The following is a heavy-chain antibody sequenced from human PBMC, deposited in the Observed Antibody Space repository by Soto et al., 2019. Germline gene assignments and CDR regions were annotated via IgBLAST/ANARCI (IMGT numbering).Heavy chain of an antibody. CDR1: GFSFSDYW. J-gene: IGHJ4*02. D-gene: IGHD6-19*01. CDR3: AMDASGWSVY. V-gene: IGHV3-7*04. CDR2: MNRDGSKK. Sequence: EVQLVESGGGLVQPGGSLRISCAASGFSFSDYWMSWVRQAPGKGLEWVANMNRDGSKKFYVDSVRSRFTISRDNAEESLYLQMTGRRDEVTAVYYCAMDASGWSVYWGQGTPVTVSS.